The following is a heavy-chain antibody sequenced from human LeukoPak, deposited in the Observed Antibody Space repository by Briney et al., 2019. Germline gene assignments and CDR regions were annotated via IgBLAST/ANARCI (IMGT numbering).Heavy chain of an antibody. D-gene: IGHD5-24*01. CDR2: ISGSGNGP. J-gene: IGHJ4*02. CDR3: AKRTMSAFDS. CDR1: GFTFRTYA. Sequence: GGSLRLSGTSSGFTFRTYALNWVRPAPGKGLDWLSGISGSGNGPYYADSVKGRFTISRDNSQNTVYLEMNSLTVEDGGTYYCAKRTMSAFDSWGEGTLLILPS. V-gene: IGHV3-23*01.